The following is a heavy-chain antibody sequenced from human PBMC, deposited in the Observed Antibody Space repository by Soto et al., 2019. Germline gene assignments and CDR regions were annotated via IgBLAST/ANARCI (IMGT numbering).Heavy chain of an antibody. D-gene: IGHD3-3*01. Sequence: ASVKVSCKASGYTFTGYYMHWVRQAPGQGLEWMGRINPNSGGTNYAQKFQGWVTMTRDTSISTAYMELSRLRSDDTAVYYCAIAGRAVSNFDFLSGYYWYFDLWGRGSLVTVSS. CDR2: INPNSGGT. V-gene: IGHV1-2*04. CDR3: AIAGRAVSNFDFLSGYYWYFDL. CDR1: GYTFTGYY. J-gene: IGHJ2*01.